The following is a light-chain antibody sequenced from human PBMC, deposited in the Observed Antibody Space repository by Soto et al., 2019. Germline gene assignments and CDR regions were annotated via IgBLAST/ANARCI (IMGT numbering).Light chain of an antibody. CDR2: GNN. CDR3: QSFDNSLSGSRV. V-gene: IGLV1-40*01. CDR1: SSNIGAGYD. J-gene: IGLJ1*01. Sequence: QSALTQPPSVSGAPGQRVTVSCTGSSSNIGAGYDVHWYQQLPGTAPKLLIYGNNNRPSGVPDRFSGSKSDTSASLAITGLQAEDEAEYYCQSFDNSLSGSRVFGSGTKVTVL.